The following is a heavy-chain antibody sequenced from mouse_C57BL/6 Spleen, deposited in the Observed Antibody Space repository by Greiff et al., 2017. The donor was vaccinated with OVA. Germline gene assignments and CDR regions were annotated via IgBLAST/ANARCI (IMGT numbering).Heavy chain of an antibody. V-gene: IGHV1-52*01. Sequence: VQLQQPGAELVKPGSSVKLSCKASGYTFTSYWMHWVKQRPIQGLEWIGNIDPSDSETHYNQKFKDKATLTVDKSSSTAYMQLSSLTSEDSAVYYCARNYGSSLLAMDYWGQGTSVTVSS. J-gene: IGHJ4*01. CDR2: IDPSDSET. CDR3: ARNYGSSLLAMDY. D-gene: IGHD1-1*01. CDR1: GYTFTSYW.